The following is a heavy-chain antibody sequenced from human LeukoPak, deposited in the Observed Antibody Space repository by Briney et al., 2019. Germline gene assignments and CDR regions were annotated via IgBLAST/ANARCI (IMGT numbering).Heavy chain of an antibody. CDR1: GFTFSSYA. Sequence: GGSLRLSXAASGFTFSSYAMSWVRQPPGKGLEWVAFIRYDGSNKYYADSVKGRFTISRDNSKNTLYLQMNSLRAEDTAVYYCANLFWSGYSLPQPDDYWGQGTLVTVSS. V-gene: IGHV3-30*02. D-gene: IGHD3-3*01. CDR2: IRYDGSNK. J-gene: IGHJ4*02. CDR3: ANLFWSGYSLPQPDDY.